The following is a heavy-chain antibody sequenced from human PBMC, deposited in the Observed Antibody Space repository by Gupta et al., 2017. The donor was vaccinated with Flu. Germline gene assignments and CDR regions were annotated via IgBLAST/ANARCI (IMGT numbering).Heavy chain of an antibody. CDR2: ISNSGSTI. CDR1: GFTFSSYS. V-gene: IGHV3-48*01. D-gene: IGHD1-26*01. J-gene: IGHJ4*02. CDR3: ARDRGVSGSYYSFDY. Sequence: EVQLVESGGGLVQPGGSLRLSCAASGFTFSSYSMNWVRQAPGKGLEWISYISNSGSTIYYADSVKGRFTISRDNAKNSLYLQMNSLRADDTAVYYCARDRGVSGSYYSFDYWGQGTLVTVSS.